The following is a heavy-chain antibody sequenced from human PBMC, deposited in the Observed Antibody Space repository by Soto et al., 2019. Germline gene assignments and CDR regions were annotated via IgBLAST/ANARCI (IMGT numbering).Heavy chain of an antibody. CDR3: ARAPYYCSGGSCYMSYYFDY. V-gene: IGHV3-33*01. CDR2: IWYDGSNK. Sequence: QVQLVESGGGVVQPGRSLRLSCAASRFTFSSYGMHWVRQAPGKGLEWVAVIWYDGSNKYYADSVKGRFTISRDNSKNTLYLQMNSLRAEDTAVYYCARAPYYCSGGSCYMSYYFDYWGQGTLVTVSS. J-gene: IGHJ4*02. D-gene: IGHD2-15*01. CDR1: RFTFSSYG.